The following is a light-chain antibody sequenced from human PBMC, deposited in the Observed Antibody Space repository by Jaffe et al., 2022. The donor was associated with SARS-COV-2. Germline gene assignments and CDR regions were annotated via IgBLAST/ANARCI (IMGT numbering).Light chain of an antibody. CDR1: ALSKQY. Sequence: SYELTQPPSVSVSPGQTARITCSGDALSKQYAYWCQQKPGQAPVVVIYKDIERPSGIPERFSGSISGTTVTLTISGVQAEDEADYYCQSTNTDDTWVFGGGTKLTVL. V-gene: IGLV3-25*03. CDR3: QSTNTDDTWV. J-gene: IGLJ3*02. CDR2: KDI.